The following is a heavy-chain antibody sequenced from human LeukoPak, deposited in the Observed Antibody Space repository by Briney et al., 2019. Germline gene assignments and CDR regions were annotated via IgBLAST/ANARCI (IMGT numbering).Heavy chain of an antibody. J-gene: IGHJ4*02. Sequence: SETLSLTCTVSGGSISGFYWGWIRQPPGKGLEWIGFIYYSGSANYNPSLKSRVTMSVDMSKNQFSLKLSSVTAADTAVYYCARGPSFWSGYFDYWGQGTLVTVSS. CDR1: GGSISGFY. V-gene: IGHV4-59*12. CDR2: IYYSGSA. CDR3: ARGPSFWSGYFDY. D-gene: IGHD3-3*01.